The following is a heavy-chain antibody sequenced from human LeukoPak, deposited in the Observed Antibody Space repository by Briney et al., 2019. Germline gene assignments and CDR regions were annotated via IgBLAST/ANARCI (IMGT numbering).Heavy chain of an antibody. CDR1: GGSISPYY. Sequence: PSETLSLTCTVSGGSISPYYWSWIRQPPGKGLEWIGYIYYSGSTNYNPSLKSRVTISVNTSKNQFSLRVSSVTAADTAVYYCARSGSHYDYWGQGTLVTVSS. D-gene: IGHD1-26*01. CDR3: ARSGSHYDY. V-gene: IGHV4-59*01. CDR2: IYYSGST. J-gene: IGHJ4*02.